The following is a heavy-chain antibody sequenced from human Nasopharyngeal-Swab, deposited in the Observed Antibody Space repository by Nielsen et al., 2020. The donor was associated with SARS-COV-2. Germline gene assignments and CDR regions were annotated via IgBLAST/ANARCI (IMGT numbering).Heavy chain of an antibody. D-gene: IGHD5-12*01. CDR1: GFTFSSYS. CDR2: ISSSGSTI. Sequence: GESLKISCAASGFTFSSYSMNWVRQAPGKGLEWVSSISSSGSTIYYADSVKGRFTISRDNAKNSLYLQMNSLRAEDTAVYYCAREWPDYYYYGMDVWGQGTTVTVSS. J-gene: IGHJ6*02. V-gene: IGHV3-21*04. CDR3: AREWPDYYYYGMDV.